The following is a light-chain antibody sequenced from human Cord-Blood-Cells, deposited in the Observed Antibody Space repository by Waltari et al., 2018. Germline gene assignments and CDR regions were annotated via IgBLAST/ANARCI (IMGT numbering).Light chain of an antibody. CDR1: QSISSY. Sequence: IQMTQSPSSLSASVGDRVTITCRASQSISSYLNWYQPKPGKAPKLLIYAASSLQSGVPSRFSGSGSGTDFTLTISSLQPEDFATYYCQQRSTFGGGTKVEIK. CDR3: QQRST. V-gene: IGKV1-39*01. CDR2: AAS. J-gene: IGKJ4*01.